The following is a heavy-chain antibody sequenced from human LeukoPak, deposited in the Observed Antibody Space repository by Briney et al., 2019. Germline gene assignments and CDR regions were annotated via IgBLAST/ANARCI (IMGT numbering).Heavy chain of an antibody. CDR2: INHSGST. CDR1: GGSFSGYY. D-gene: IGHD3-10*01. CDR3: ARADYYGSGSYGGYYYYTDV. V-gene: IGHV4-34*01. J-gene: IGHJ6*03. Sequence: PSETLSLTCAVYGGSFSGYYWSWIRQPPGKGLEWIGEINHSGSTNYNPSLKSRVTISVDTSKNQFSLKLSSVTAADTAVYYCARADYYGSGSYGGYYYYTDVWGKGTTVTVSS.